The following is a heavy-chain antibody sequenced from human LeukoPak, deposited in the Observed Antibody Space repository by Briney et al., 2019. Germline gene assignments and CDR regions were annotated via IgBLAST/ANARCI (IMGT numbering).Heavy chain of an antibody. CDR1: GFTFSSYS. CDR3: ARDEDSSGYYSHFDY. Sequence: GGYLRRYCAASGFTFSSYSMNWVRQAPGNGLEWVSSISSSSSYIYYADSVKGRFTISRDNAKNSLYLQMNSLRAEDTAVYYCARDEDSSGYYSHFDYWGQGTLVTVSS. J-gene: IGHJ4*02. D-gene: IGHD3-22*01. CDR2: ISSSSSYI. V-gene: IGHV3-21*01.